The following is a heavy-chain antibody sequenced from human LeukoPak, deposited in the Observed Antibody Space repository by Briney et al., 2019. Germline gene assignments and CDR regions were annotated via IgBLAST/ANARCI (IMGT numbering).Heavy chain of an antibody. J-gene: IGHJ6*03. CDR3: ARADIVVVPAAPLNYYYYYMDV. Sequence: TGGSLRLSCAASGFTVSSNYMSWVRQAPGKGLEWVSVIYSGGSTYYADSVKGRFTISRDNSKNTLYLQMNSLRADDTAVYYCARADIVVVPAAPLNYYYYYMDVWGKGTTVTISS. D-gene: IGHD2-2*01. V-gene: IGHV3-53*01. CDR1: GFTVSSNY. CDR2: IYSGGST.